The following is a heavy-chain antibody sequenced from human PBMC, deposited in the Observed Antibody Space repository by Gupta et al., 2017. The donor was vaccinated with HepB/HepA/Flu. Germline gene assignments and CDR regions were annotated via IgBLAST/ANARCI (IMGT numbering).Heavy chain of an antibody. CDR1: GGSISSTTTYY. D-gene: IGHD1-26*01. CDR3: ARRVGGSSKIDY. CDR2: FYYSGST. Sequence: QLQLQESSPGLVRPSETLSLTCSVSGGSISSTTTYYWGWIRQPPGKGLEWIGNFYYSGSTYYNPSLKSRVTISVDTSKNQFSLELSSVTAADTAVYYCARRVGGSSKIDYWGQGTLVTVSS. V-gene: IGHV4-39*01. J-gene: IGHJ4*02.